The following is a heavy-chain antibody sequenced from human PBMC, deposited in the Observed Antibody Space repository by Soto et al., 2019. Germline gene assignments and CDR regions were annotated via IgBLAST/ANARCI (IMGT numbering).Heavy chain of an antibody. CDR1: GDSISTFY. D-gene: IGHD3-10*01. Sequence: PETLALTCTVSGDSISTFYWRWIRQPPGKGLEWIGYIYYTGSTNYNPSLKSRVTMSLDTSKKQFSLKLTSVTAADTAVYYCARQRGNYFDYWGQGSLVTVSS. V-gene: IGHV4-59*01. CDR3: ARQRGNYFDY. J-gene: IGHJ4*02. CDR2: IYYTGST.